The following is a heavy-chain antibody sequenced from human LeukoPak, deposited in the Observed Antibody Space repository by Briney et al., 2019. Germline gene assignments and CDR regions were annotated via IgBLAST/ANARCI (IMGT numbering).Heavy chain of an antibody. J-gene: IGHJ6*02. D-gene: IGHD3-9*01. CDR3: ARGGVAYDILAGYNYYYGMDV. CDR1: GGSISSYY. CDR2: IYTSGST. V-gene: IGHV4-4*07. Sequence: SETLSLTCTVSGGSISSYYWSWIRQPAGKGLEWIRRIYTSGSTNYNPSLKSRVTMSVDTSKNQFSLKLSSVTAADTAVYYCARGGVAYDILAGYNYYYGMDVWGQGTTVTVSS.